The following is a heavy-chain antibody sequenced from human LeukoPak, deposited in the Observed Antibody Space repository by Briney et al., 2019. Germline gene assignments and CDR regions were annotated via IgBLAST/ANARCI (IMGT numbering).Heavy chain of an antibody. CDR2: ISSSGSTK. D-gene: IGHD6-19*01. V-gene: IGHV3-48*01. Sequence: GGSLRLSCGASGITFSSYSMNWVRQAPGKGLEWVSYISSSGSTKYYADSVKGRFTISRDNARNSLYLQMNSLRAEDTAVYYCARDPGLYSNGWEYYFDSWGQGTLVTVSS. CDR3: ARDPGLYSNGWEYYFDS. CDR1: GITFSSYS. J-gene: IGHJ4*02.